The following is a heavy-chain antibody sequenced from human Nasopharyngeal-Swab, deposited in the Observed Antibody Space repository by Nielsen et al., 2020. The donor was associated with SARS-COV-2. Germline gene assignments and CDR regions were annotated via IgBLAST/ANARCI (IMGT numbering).Heavy chain of an antibody. V-gene: IGHV4-31*03. CDR2: IYYSGST. Sequence: SETLSLTCTVSGCSISSGGYYWSWIRQHPGKGLEWIGYIYYSGSTYYNPSLKSRVTISVDTSKNQFSLKLSSVTAADTAVYYCASTTSGELSPNYWGQGTLVTVSS. CDR1: GCSISSGGYY. D-gene: IGHD3-10*01. J-gene: IGHJ4*02. CDR3: ASTTSGELSPNY.